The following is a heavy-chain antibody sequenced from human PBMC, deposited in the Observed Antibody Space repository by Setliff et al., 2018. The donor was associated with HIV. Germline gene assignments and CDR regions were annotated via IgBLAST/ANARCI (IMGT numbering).Heavy chain of an antibody. Sequence: PGGSLRLSCAAAGFTFSKAWMSWFRQTPGKGLEWISHIRGKSDIIKYAESVMGRFTISRDNAKNSLYLEMNSLRAEDTAIYYCARDYNYIFDSWGQGVLVTVSS. D-gene: IGHD3-22*01. J-gene: IGHJ4*02. CDR3: ARDYNYIFDS. CDR2: IRGKSDII. CDR1: GFTFSKAW. V-gene: IGHV3-48*01.